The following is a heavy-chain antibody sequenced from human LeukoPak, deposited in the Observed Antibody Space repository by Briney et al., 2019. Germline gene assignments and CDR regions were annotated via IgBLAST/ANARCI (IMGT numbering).Heavy chain of an antibody. CDR3: ARGNWNYPFDY. CDR2: IYSGGST. J-gene: IGHJ4*02. D-gene: IGHD1-7*01. CDR1: GFTVSSNY. V-gene: IGHV3-53*01. Sequence: PGGSLRLSCAASGFTVSSNYMSWVRQAPGKGLEWVSVIYSGGSTYYADSVTGRFTISRDISKNTLYLQMNSLSAEDTAVYYCARGNWNYPFDYWGQGTLVTVSS.